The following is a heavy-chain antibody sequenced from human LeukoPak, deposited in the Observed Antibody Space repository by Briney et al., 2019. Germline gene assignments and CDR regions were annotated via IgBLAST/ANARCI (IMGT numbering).Heavy chain of an antibody. CDR2: ISGSGGNT. CDR3: AKGLRLGSDGYFDY. CDR1: GFTFNTYA. Sequence: GGSLRLSCAASGFTFNTYAMSWVRQAPGKGLEWVSGISGSGGNTYYADSVKGRFTISRDNSKNTLYLQMNSLRAEDTAVYYCAKGLRLGSDGYFDYWGQGTLVTVSS. V-gene: IGHV3-23*01. J-gene: IGHJ4*02. D-gene: IGHD3-9*01.